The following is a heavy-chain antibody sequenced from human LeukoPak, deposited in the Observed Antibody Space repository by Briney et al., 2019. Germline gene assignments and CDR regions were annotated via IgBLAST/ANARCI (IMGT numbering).Heavy chain of an antibody. D-gene: IGHD6-25*01. CDR3: ARNGIAAGRNSDY. CDR1: GFTFSSYW. CDR2: IKQDGSEK. V-gene: IGHV3-7*01. J-gene: IGHJ4*02. Sequence: GGSLRLSCAASGFTFSSYWMSWVRQAPGKGLEWVANIKQDGSEKYYVDSVKGRFTISRDNAKSSLYLQMNSLRAEDTAVYYCARNGIAAGRNSDYWGQGTLVTVSS.